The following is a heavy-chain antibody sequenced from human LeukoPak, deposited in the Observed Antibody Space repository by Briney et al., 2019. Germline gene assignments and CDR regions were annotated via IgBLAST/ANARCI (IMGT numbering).Heavy chain of an antibody. V-gene: IGHV3-7*01. CDR3: VRDWGGGDDY. CDR1: GFTFSSYW. J-gene: IGHJ4*02. D-gene: IGHD3-10*01. CDR2: IKQDGSEK. Sequence: PGGSLRLSCAVSGFTFSSYWMTWVRQALGKGLEWVANIKQDGSEKYYVDSVKGRFTISRDNAKSSLYLQMNSLRGEDTAVYYCVRDWGGGDDYWGQGTRVTVSS.